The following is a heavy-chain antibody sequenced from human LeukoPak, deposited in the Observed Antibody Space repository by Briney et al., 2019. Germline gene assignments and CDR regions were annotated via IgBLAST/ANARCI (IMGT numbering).Heavy chain of an antibody. Sequence: AESLKISCKGSCYSITRHCVGWGLQLPGKGLEWMGIIFPGDANTRYSPSFQGQVTISADESITTAYLQWSSLKASDTAIYYCSRGDANTLGEFLDYWGQGTLVTVSS. CDR3: SRGDANTLGEFLDY. J-gene: IGHJ4*02. D-gene: IGHD5-24*01. CDR1: CYSITRHC. CDR2: IFPGDANT. V-gene: IGHV5-51*01.